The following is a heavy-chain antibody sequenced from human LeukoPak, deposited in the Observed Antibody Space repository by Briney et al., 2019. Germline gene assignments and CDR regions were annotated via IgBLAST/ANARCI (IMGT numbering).Heavy chain of an antibody. CDR1: GFTFKTYT. J-gene: IGHJ4*02. Sequence: LGGSLRLSYAASGFTFKTYTMHWVRQAPGMGLEWVSSISSSSSYIFYADSVKGRFTISRDNAKNSLYLQMNSLRAEDTAVYYCAAPGVPAATYYFDYWGQGTLVTVSS. CDR2: ISSSSSYI. V-gene: IGHV3-21*01. CDR3: AAPGVPAATYYFDY. D-gene: IGHD2-2*01.